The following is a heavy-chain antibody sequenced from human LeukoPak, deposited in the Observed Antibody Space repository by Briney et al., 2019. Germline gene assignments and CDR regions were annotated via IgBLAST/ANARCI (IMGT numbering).Heavy chain of an antibody. D-gene: IGHD2-15*01. CDR2: ISGSGGST. Sequence: GGSLRLSCAASGFTFSSYAMSWVRQAPGKGLEWVSAISGSGGSTYYADSVKGRFTISRDNSKNTLYLQMNSLRAEDTAVYYCAKDQPRYCSGGSCYSYYFDYWGQGTLVTASS. J-gene: IGHJ4*02. V-gene: IGHV3-23*01. CDR1: GFTFSSYA. CDR3: AKDQPRYCSGGSCYSYYFDY.